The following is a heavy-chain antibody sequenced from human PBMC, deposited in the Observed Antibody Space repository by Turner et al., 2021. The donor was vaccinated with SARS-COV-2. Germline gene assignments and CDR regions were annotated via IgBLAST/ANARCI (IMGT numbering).Heavy chain of an antibody. Sequence: DVQLLVSGGGSVQPGQSLSPSCAASVFIFDDDAMHWVRQTPGKGLEWGSGISWSGDSLRYADSVRGRFTVSRDSAKNALYLQLDSLRIEDTAFYYCAKDGDAGGNLAYFESWGQGTLVTVSS. CDR2: ISWSGDSL. D-gene: IGHD2-21*02. CDR1: VFIFDDDA. V-gene: IGHV3-9*01. CDR3: AKDGDAGGNLAYFES. J-gene: IGHJ4*02.